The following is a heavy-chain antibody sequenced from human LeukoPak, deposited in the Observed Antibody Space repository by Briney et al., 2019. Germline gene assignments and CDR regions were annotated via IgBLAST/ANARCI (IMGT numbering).Heavy chain of an antibody. J-gene: IGHJ4*02. D-gene: IGHD3-16*02. CDR2: IYSGGST. Sequence: PGGSLRLSCAASGFTVSSNYMSWVRQAPGKGLEWVSVIYSGGSTYYADSVKGRFTISRDNSKNTLYLQMNSLRAEDTAVYYCAINYDYVWGSYRLDYWGQGTLVTVSS. V-gene: IGHV3-66*01. CDR3: AINYDYVWGSYRLDY. CDR1: GFTVSSNY.